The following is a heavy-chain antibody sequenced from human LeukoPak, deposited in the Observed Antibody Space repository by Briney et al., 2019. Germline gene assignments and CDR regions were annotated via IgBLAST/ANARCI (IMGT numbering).Heavy chain of an antibody. Sequence: GGSLRLSCAASGFTVSSNYMSWVRQAPGKGLEWVSVIYSGGSTYYADSVKGRFTISRDNSKNTLYLQMNSLRAEDTAVYYCARDKALMLRGVIIRENYYYYMDVWGKGTTVTISS. CDR3: ARDKALMLRGVIIRENYYYYMDV. D-gene: IGHD3-10*01. J-gene: IGHJ6*03. CDR1: GFTVSSNY. V-gene: IGHV3-66*01. CDR2: IYSGGST.